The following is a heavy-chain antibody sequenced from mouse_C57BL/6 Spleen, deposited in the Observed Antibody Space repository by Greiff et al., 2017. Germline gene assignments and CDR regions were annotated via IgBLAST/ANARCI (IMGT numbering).Heavy chain of an antibody. D-gene: IGHD1-1*01. Sequence: VKLMESGPGLVQPSQSLSITCTVSGFSLTSYGVHWVRQSPGKGLEWLGVIWRGGSTDYNAAFMSRLSITKDDSKSQVFFKMNSLQADDPAIYFCAHYYGSSDWYFDVWGTGTTVTVSS. CDR2: IWRGGST. CDR1: GFSLTSYG. CDR3: AHYYGSSDWYFDV. J-gene: IGHJ1*03. V-gene: IGHV2-5*01.